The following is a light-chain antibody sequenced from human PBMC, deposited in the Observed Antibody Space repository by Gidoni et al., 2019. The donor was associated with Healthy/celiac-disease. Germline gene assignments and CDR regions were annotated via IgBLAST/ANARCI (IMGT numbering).Light chain of an antibody. CDR3: CSYAGSYTLV. J-gene: IGLJ2*01. Sequence: QSALTQPRSVSGSPGQSVTISCTGTSSDVGGYNYVSWYQQHPGKAPKLMIYDVSKRPSGVHDRFSGSKSGNTASLTISGLQAEDEADYDCCSYAGSYTLVFGGGTKLTVL. CDR1: SSDVGGYNY. CDR2: DVS. V-gene: IGLV2-11*01.